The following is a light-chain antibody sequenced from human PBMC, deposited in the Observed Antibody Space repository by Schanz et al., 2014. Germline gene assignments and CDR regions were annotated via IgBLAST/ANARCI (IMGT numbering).Light chain of an antibody. Sequence: EIVMTQSPATLSVSPGERATLSCRASQSVSSNLAWYQQTPGQAPRLLIYGASTRATGIPARFSGSGSGTEFTLTISRLEPEDLAVYYCHHSGSSPTFGPGTKVDIK. CDR2: GAS. CDR3: HHSGSSPT. V-gene: IGKV3-15*01. J-gene: IGKJ3*01. CDR1: QSVSSN.